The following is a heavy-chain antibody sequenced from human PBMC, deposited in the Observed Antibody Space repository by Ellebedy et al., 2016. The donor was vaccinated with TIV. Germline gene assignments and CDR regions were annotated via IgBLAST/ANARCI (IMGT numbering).Heavy chain of an antibody. CDR1: GYSFTSYW. J-gene: IGHJ4*02. Sequence: PGGSLRLSCKGSGYSFTSYWIGWVRQMPGKGLEWMGIIYPGDSDTRYSPSFQGQVTISADKSITTAYLQWSSLKASDTAIYYCARLDYVDSPFDYWGQGTLVTVSS. CDR2: IYPGDSDT. D-gene: IGHD4-17*01. V-gene: IGHV5-51*01. CDR3: ARLDYVDSPFDY.